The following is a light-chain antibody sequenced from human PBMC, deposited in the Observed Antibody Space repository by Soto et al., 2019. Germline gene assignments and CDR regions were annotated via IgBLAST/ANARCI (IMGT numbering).Light chain of an antibody. CDR3: GTWDSSLSSGV. CDR1: SSDVGDYKS. CDR2: EVS. J-gene: IGLJ3*02. Sequence: QSALTQPASVSGSPGQSIAISCSGTSSDVGDYKSVSWYQHHPGKVPKLVIFEVSNRPSGVSNRFSGSKSGNTASLTISGLQAEDEADYYCGTWDSSLSSGVFGGGTKLTIL. V-gene: IGLV2-14*01.